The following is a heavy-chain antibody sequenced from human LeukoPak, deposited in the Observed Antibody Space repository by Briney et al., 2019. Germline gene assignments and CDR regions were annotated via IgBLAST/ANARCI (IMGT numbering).Heavy chain of an antibody. Sequence: SETLSLTCTVSGGSISSSSYYWSWIRQPPGKGLEWIGEINQSGDTNYNPSLTSRVTLSVETSKYQFSLRLTSVTAADTAVYYCARVTYGSGSYHGRFDPWGQGTLVTVSS. V-gene: IGHV4-39*07. D-gene: IGHD3-10*01. CDR2: INQSGDT. CDR1: GGSISSSSYY. J-gene: IGHJ5*02. CDR3: ARVTYGSGSYHGRFDP.